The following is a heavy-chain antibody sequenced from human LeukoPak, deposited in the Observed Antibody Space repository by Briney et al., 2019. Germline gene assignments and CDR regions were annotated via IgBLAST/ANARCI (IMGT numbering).Heavy chain of an antibody. D-gene: IGHD1-26*01. Sequence: GGSLRPSCAASGFTFSSYAMSWVRQAPGKGLEWVSATSGSGGSTYYADSVKGRFTISRDNAKNSLYLQMNSLRAEDTAVYYCARAAGSYGGSYGGRFDYWGQGTLVTVSS. J-gene: IGHJ4*02. CDR1: GFTFSSYA. CDR3: ARAAGSYGGSYGGRFDY. V-gene: IGHV3-23*01. CDR2: TSGSGGST.